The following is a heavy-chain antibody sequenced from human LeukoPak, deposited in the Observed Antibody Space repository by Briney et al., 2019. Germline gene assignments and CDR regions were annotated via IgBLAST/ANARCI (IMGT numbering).Heavy chain of an antibody. CDR1: GYTFTGYY. CDR2: INPNSGGT. J-gene: IGHJ4*02. D-gene: IGHD5-18*01. CDR3: VVGGTAMVFDY. Sequence: ASVKVSCKASGYTFTGYYMHWVRQAPGPGLEWMGRINPNSGGTKYAQKFQGRVTMNRDTSINTGYVEVSGLKSDYTAVYYCVVGGTAMVFDYWGQGTLVTVSS. V-gene: IGHV1-2*02.